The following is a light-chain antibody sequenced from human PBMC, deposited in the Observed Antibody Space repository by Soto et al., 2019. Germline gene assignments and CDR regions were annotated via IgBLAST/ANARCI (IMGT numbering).Light chain of an antibody. V-gene: IGKV3-20*01. CDR1: QSVATN. Sequence: EIVLTQSQDTLSVSPGERATLSCRASQSVATNLAWYQQKPGQAPRLLIYGASNRATGIPDGFSGSGSGTDFTLTISRLEPEDFAVYYCQQYGSSGTFGQGTKVDI. J-gene: IGKJ1*01. CDR3: QQYGSSGT. CDR2: GAS.